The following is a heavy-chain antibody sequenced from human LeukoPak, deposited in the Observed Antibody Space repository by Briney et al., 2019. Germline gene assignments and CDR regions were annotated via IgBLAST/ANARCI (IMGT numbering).Heavy chain of an antibody. CDR2: INWNGGST. V-gene: IGHV3-20*04. CDR3: ARATHYYESSGYDY. CDR1: GFTFSSYS. Sequence: RTGGSLRLSCAASGFTFSSYSMNWVRQAPGKGLEWVSGINWNGGSTGYADSVKGRFTISRDNAKNSLYLQMNSLRAEDTALYYCARATHYYESSGYDYWGQGTLVTVSS. D-gene: IGHD3-22*01. J-gene: IGHJ4*02.